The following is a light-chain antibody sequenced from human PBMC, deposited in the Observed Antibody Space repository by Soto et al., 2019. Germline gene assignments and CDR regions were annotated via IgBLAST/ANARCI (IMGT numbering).Light chain of an antibody. Sequence: IWMTQSPSLLSACTGDRVSISGRLSQGISSYLAWYQQKPGKAPELLIFDASSLKSGVPSRFSGSGSGTEFTLTISSLQPDDFATYYCQQYNSYSLTFGQGTKVDIK. V-gene: IGKV1D-8*02. CDR1: QGISSY. CDR3: QQYNSYSLT. CDR2: DAS. J-gene: IGKJ1*01.